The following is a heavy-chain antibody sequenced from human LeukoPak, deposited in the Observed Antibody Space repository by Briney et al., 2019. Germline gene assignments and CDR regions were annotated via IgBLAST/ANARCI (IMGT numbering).Heavy chain of an antibody. J-gene: IGHJ4*02. Sequence: GGSLRLSCAASGFTFSDYYMSWIRQAPGKGLEWVSYISSSGSTIYYADSVKGRFTISRDNAKNSLYLQMNSLRAEDTAVYYCARLARFGELFDYFDYWGQGTLVTVSS. V-gene: IGHV3-11*01. CDR2: ISSSGSTI. CDR3: ARLARFGELFDYFDY. CDR1: GFTFSDYY. D-gene: IGHD3-10*01.